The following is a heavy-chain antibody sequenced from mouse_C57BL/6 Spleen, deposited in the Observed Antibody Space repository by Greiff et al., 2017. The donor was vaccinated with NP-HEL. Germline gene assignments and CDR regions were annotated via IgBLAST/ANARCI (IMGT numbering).Heavy chain of an antibody. D-gene: IGHD1-1*01. CDR3: ARDPTDNYFDY. CDR2: ISYDGSN. J-gene: IGHJ2*01. V-gene: IGHV3-6*01. Sequence: VQLKESGPGLVKPSQSLSLTCSVTGYSITSGYYWNWIRQFPGNKLEWMGYISYDGSNNYNPSLKNRISITRDTSKNQFFLKLNSVTTEDTATYYCARDPTDNYFDYWGQGTTLTVSS. CDR1: GYSITSGYY.